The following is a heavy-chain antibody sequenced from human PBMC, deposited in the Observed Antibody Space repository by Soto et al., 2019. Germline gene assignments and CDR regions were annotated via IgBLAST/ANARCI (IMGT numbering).Heavy chain of an antibody. CDR1: GFTFSSYG. J-gene: IGHJ4*02. CDR3: AKESIYYYDSSGYYPVDY. V-gene: IGHV3-30*18. D-gene: IGHD3-22*01. Sequence: GSLRLSCAASGFTFSSYGMHWVRQAPGKGLEWVAVISYDGSNKYYADSVKGRFTISRDNSKNTLYLQMNSLRAEDTAVYYCAKESIYYYDSSGYYPVDYWGQGTLVTVSS. CDR2: ISYDGSNK.